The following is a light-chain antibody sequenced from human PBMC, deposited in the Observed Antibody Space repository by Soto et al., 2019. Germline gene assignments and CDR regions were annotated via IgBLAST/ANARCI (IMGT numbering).Light chain of an antibody. Sequence: QSVLTQPASVSGSPGQSITISCTGTSSDVGGYNYVSWYQQHPGKAPKLMIYEVSNRPSGVSNRFSGSKSGNTASLTISGLQAEAEADYYCSSYTRSSIYVFGNGTKLTV. V-gene: IGLV2-14*01. J-gene: IGLJ1*01. CDR3: SSYTRSSIYV. CDR2: EVS. CDR1: SSDVGGYNY.